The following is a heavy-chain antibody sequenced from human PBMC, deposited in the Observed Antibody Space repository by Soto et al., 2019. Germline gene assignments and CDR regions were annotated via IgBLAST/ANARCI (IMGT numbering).Heavy chain of an antibody. J-gene: IGHJ4*02. CDR2: IYYSGST. V-gene: IGHV4-59*01. D-gene: IGHD3-10*01. CDR1: GGSISSYY. CDR3: ARAHPLLWFGELSQYYFDY. Sequence: SETLSLTCTVSGGSISSYYWSWIRQPPGKGLEWIGYIYYSGSTNCNPSLKSRVTISVDTSKNQFSLKLSSVTAADTAVYYCARAHPLLWFGELSQYYFDYWGQGTLVTVSS.